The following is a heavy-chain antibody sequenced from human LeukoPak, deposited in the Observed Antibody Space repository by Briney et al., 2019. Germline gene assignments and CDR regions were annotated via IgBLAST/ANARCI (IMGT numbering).Heavy chain of an antibody. CDR3: AKDLTLYDSSGFFDY. D-gene: IGHD3-22*01. CDR2: IWYDGSDK. J-gene: IGHJ4*02. Sequence: GGSLRLSCAASGFTFSNYAMHWVRQAPGEGLEWVAVIWYDGSDKYYVDSVKGRFTISRDTSKNTLYLRMNSLRAEDTAVYYCAKDLTLYDSSGFFDYWGQGTLVTVSS. CDR1: GFTFSNYA. V-gene: IGHV3-33*06.